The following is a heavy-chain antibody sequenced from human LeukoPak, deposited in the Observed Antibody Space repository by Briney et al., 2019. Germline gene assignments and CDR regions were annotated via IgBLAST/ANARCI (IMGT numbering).Heavy chain of an antibody. CDR1: GGSFSGYY. CDR3: ARVTSQDYYDSSGYSFPFDY. D-gene: IGHD3-22*01. V-gene: IGHV4-34*01. J-gene: IGHJ4*02. Sequence: SETLSLTCAVYGGSFSGYYWSWIRHPPGTGQEWIGEINHSGSTNYNPSLKSRVTISVDTSKNQFSLKLSSVTAADTAVYYCARVTSQDYYDSSGYSFPFDYWGQGTLVTVSS. CDR2: INHSGST.